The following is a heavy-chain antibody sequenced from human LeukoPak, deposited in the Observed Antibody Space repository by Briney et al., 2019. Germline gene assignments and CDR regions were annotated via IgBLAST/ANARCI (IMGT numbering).Heavy chain of an antibody. CDR3: ARDIVGATTNI. J-gene: IGHJ3*02. V-gene: IGHV3-30-3*01. D-gene: IGHD1-26*01. Sequence: GGSLRLSCAASGFTFSSYAMHWVRQAPGKGLEWVAVISYDGSNKYYADSVKGRFTISRDNSKNTLYLQMNSLRAEDTAVYYCARDIVGATTNIWGQGTMVTVSS. CDR2: ISYDGSNK. CDR1: GFTFSSYA.